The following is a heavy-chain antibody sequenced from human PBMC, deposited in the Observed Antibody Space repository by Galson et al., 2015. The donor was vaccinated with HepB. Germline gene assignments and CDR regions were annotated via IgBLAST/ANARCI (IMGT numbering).Heavy chain of an antibody. CDR3: ARARRVGATPLDS. J-gene: IGHJ4*02. CDR1: GYTFTGYY. CDR2: INPNSGGT. Sequence: SVKVSCKASGYTFTGYYMHWVRQAPGQGLEWMGWINPNSGGTNYAQKFQGRVTMTRDTSISTAYMELSRLRSDDTAVYYCARARRVGATPLDSWSQGTLVTVSS. V-gene: IGHV1-2*02. D-gene: IGHD1-26*01.